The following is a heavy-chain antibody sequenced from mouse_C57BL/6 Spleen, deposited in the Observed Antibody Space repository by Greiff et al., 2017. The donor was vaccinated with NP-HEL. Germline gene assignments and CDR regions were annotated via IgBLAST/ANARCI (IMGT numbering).Heavy chain of an antibody. D-gene: IGHD1-1*01. CDR3: ARSGYYGSSYYFGC. J-gene: IGHJ2*01. CDR2: IYPGDGDT. Sequence: QVQLKESGPELVKPGASVKISCKASGYAFSSSWMNWVKQRPGKGLEWIGRIYPGDGDTNYNGKVKGKATLTADKSSSTAYMQLSSLTSEDSAVYFCARSGYYGSSYYFGCWGKSTTLTVSS. V-gene: IGHV1-82*01. CDR1: GYAFSSSW.